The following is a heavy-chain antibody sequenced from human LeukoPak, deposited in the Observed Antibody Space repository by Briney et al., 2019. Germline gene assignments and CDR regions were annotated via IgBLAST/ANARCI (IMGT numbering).Heavy chain of an antibody. CDR1: GGSFSGYY. D-gene: IGHD3-22*01. CDR3: ARGPMRGWFDP. V-gene: IGHV4-34*01. CDR2: INHSGST. Sequence: SXTLSLTCAVYGGSFSGYYWSWIRQPPGRGLEWIGEINHSGSTNYNPSLKRRFTISVGTSKKQFSLELSSVTAADTAVYYCARGPMRGWFDPWGQGTLVTVSS. J-gene: IGHJ5*02.